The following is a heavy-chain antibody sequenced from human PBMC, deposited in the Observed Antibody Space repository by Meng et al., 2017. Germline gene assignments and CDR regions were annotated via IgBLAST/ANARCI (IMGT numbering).Heavy chain of an antibody. CDR2: ISYDGSNK. V-gene: IGHV3-30*04. D-gene: IGHD2-2*02. J-gene: IGHJ4*02. CDR3: AKEEIPNDY. Sequence: GESLKISCAASGFTFSSYAMHWVRQAPGKGLEWVAVISYDGSNKYYADSVKGRFTISRNNSKNTVYPQMNGLRAEDTAVYYCAKEEIPNDYCEQATLIASSS. CDR1: GFTFSSYA.